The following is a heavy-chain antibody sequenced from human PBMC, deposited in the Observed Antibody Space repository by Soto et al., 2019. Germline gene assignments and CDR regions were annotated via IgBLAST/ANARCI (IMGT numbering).Heavy chain of an antibody. CDR1: GFTFSSYG. J-gene: IGHJ4*02. CDR3: AKDILPVEYYDFWSGYYPVPDY. Sequence: GGSLRLSCAASGFTFSSYGMHWVRQAPGKGLEWVAVISYDGSNKYYADSVKGRFTISRDNSKNTLYLQMNSLRAEDTAVYYCAKDILPVEYYDFWSGYYPVPDYWGQGTLVTVSS. D-gene: IGHD3-3*01. CDR2: ISYDGSNK. V-gene: IGHV3-30*18.